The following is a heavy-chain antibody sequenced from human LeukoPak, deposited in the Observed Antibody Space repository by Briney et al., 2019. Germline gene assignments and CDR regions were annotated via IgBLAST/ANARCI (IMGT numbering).Heavy chain of an antibody. CDR1: GGSIRSYY. J-gene: IGHJ4*02. CDR3: ASNSGNYYVGGD. Sequence: PSETLSLTCTVSGGSIRSYYWSWFRQPPGKRLEYIGYIYHDGTTNYNPSLKSRVTISVDTSKNQFSLNVTSVTAADTAVYYCASNSGNYYVGGDWGRGTLVTVSS. V-gene: IGHV4-59*01. CDR2: IYHDGTT. D-gene: IGHD3-10*01.